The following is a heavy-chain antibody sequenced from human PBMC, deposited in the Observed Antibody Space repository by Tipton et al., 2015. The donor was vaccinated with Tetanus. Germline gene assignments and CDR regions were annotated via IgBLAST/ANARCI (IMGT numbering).Heavy chain of an antibody. CDR3: ARGLKFYFEGSAFDY. J-gene: IGHJ4*02. CDR1: GGTYTTHG. V-gene: IGHV1-18*04. CDR2: ISAYNGKT. D-gene: IGHD2/OR15-2a*01. Sequence: QSGAEVKRPGSSVKVSCKASGGTYTTHGVTWVRQAPGQGLEWVGWISAYNGKTDYAQKFQGRVTVTTDTAKKTGYLELRSLRYDDTAVYYCARGLKFYFEGSAFDYWGQGTPVTVSS.